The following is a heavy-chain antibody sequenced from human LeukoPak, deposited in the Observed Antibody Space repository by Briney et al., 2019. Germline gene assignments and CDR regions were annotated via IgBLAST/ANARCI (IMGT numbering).Heavy chain of an antibody. Sequence: GGSLRLSCAASGFTFSSYAMSWVRQAPGKGLEWVSAISGSGGSTYYADSVKGRFTISRDNSKNTLYLQMNRLRAENTAVYYCAKDLRVLVNYWGQGTLVTVSS. V-gene: IGHV3-23*01. J-gene: IGHJ4*02. D-gene: IGHD1-1*01. CDR2: ISGSGGST. CDR3: AKDLRVLVNY. CDR1: GFTFSSYA.